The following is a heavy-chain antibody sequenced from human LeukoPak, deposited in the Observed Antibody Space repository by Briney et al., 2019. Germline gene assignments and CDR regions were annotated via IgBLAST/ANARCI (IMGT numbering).Heavy chain of an antibody. V-gene: IGHV3-48*03. Sequence: GGSLRLSCAASGFTFSSYEMNWVRQAPGKGLEWVSYISSSGSTIYYADSVKGRFTISRDNAKNSLYLQMNSLRAEDTAVYYCAKGPLDYIHGTHYFDCWGQGTPVTVSS. CDR3: AKGPLDYIHGTHYFDC. CDR1: GFTFSSYE. D-gene: IGHD4-11*01. J-gene: IGHJ4*02. CDR2: ISSSGSTI.